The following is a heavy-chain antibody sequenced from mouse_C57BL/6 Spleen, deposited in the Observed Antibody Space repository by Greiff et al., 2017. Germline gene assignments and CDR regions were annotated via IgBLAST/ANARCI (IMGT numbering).Heavy chain of an antibody. CDR1: GFTFSSYA. J-gene: IGHJ3*01. Sequence: EVQLVESGEGLVKPGGSLKLSCAASGFTFSSYAMSWVRQTPEKRLEWVAYISSGGDYIYYADTVKGRFTISRDNARNTLYLQMSSLKSEDTAMYYCTRYHYDYEGAWFAYWGQGTLVTVSA. D-gene: IGHD2-4*01. CDR3: TRYHYDYEGAWFAY. V-gene: IGHV5-9-1*02. CDR2: ISSGGDYI.